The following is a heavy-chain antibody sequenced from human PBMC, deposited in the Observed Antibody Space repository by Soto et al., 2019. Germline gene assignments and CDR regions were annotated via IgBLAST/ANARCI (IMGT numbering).Heavy chain of an antibody. CDR1: GFTFDEYA. CDR3: AKGAPHSSGHSDYFLP. V-gene: IGHV3-9*01. D-gene: IGHD6-25*01. CDR2: ITWNGVNI. Sequence: EVQLVESGGGLVQPGRSLKLSCAASGFTFDEYAMHWVRQAPGKGLEWVSSITWNGVNIGYADSVKGRFTISRDNAKNSLYLGMNRLRAEDTALYYCAKGAPHSSGHSDYFLPWGRGNLVHVPS. J-gene: IGHJ1*01.